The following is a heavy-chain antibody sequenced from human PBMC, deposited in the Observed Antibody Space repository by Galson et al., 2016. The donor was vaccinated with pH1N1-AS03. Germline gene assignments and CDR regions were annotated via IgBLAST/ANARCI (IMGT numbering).Heavy chain of an antibody. CDR1: GFTFSDYA. J-gene: IGHJ4*02. D-gene: IGHD3-3*01. Sequence: SLRLSCAASGFTFSDYAMHWVRQAPGKGLEYVSAISSDASGTYYANSVKGRFTISRDNSKNTVYLQMGSLRAEDVAVYYCARRRSYYDFWSGYSDYWGQGPLVTVSS. CDR2: ISSDASGT. CDR3: ARRRSYYDFWSGYSDY. V-gene: IGHV3-64*01.